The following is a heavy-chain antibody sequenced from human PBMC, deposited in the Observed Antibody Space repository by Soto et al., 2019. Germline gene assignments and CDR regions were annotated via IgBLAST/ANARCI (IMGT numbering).Heavy chain of an antibody. D-gene: IGHD3-10*01. CDR3: ARQRITMVRGVMGYYYYGMDV. CDR2: IYHSGST. V-gene: IGHV4-4*02. J-gene: IGHJ6*02. CDR1: GGSISSSNW. Sequence: PSETLSLTCAVSGGSISSSNWWGWVRQPPGKGLEWIGEIYHSGSTNYNPSLKSRVTISVDKSKNQFSLKLSSVTAADTAVYYCARQRITMVRGVMGYYYYGMDVWGQGTTVTVSS.